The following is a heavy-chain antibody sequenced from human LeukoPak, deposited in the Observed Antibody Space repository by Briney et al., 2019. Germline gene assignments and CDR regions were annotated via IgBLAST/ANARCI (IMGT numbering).Heavy chain of an antibody. Sequence: PGGSLRLSCAASGFTFSAYAMSWVRQAPGKALEWFSAIVGRGDNTYHADPAKARFTAPTDNSKNTLYLQMNSLRAEDTAVYYCAKDTSDRSGYLYYFDNWGQGTLVTVSS. CDR1: GFTFSAYA. J-gene: IGHJ4*02. D-gene: IGHD3-22*01. V-gene: IGHV3-23*01. CDR3: AKDTSDRSGYLYYFDN. CDR2: IVGRGDNT.